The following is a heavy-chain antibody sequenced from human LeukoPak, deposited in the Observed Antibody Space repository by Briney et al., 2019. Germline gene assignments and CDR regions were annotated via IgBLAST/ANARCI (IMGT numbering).Heavy chain of an antibody. J-gene: IGHJ4*02. CDR1: GGSISSYY. CDR2: INHSGST. D-gene: IGHD3-22*01. Sequence: KPSETLSLTCTVSGGSISSYYWSWIRQPPGKGLEWIGEINHSGSTNYNPSLKSRVTISIDTSQNQFSLKLSSVTAADTAVYYCARGPYDSSGYYYPYYFDYWGQGILVTVSS. CDR3: ARGPYDSSGYYYPYYFDY. V-gene: IGHV4-34*01.